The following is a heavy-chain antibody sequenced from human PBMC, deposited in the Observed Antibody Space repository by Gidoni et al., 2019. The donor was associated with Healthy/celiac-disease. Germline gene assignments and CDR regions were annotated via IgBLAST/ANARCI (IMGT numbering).Heavy chain of an antibody. CDR1: GYTLTSYD. Sequence: QAQLVQSGAAVTKPGASVKVSCQASGYTLTSYDINRVRQATGQRLEWMGWMNPNSGNTGYAQKCQGIVTMTRNTSISTAYMELSSLRSEDTAVYYCARGTRITMVRGVIMTTTKFLDYWGQGTLVTVSS. D-gene: IGHD3-10*01. J-gene: IGHJ4*02. CDR3: ARGTRITMVRGVIMTTTKFLDY. V-gene: IGHV1-8*01. CDR2: MNPNSGNT.